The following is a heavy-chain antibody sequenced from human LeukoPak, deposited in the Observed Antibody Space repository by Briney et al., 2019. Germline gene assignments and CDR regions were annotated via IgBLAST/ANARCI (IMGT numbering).Heavy chain of an antibody. J-gene: IGHJ5*02. V-gene: IGHV4-4*02. CDR1: GGSISSSNW. D-gene: IGHD6-19*01. Sequence: SETLSLTCAVSGGSISSSNWWSWVRQPPGKGLEWIGEIYHSGSTNYNPSLKSRVTISVDKSKNQFSLKLSSVTAADTAVYYCARGNQAVAGTVRDFDPWGQGTLVTVSS. CDR2: IYHSGST. CDR3: ARGNQAVAGTVRDFDP.